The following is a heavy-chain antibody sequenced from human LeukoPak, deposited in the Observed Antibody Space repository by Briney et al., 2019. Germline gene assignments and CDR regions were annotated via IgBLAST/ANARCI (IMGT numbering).Heavy chain of an antibody. CDR2: IYHSGST. J-gene: IGHJ1*01. CDR3: AGSVVVTAILFQH. CDR1: GGSISSGGYS. Sequence: PSETLSLTCAVSGGSISSGGYSWSWIRQPPGKGLEWIGYIYHSGSTYYNPSLKSRVTISVDRSKNQFSLKLSSVTAADTAVDYCAGSVVVTAILFQHWGQGTLVTVSS. V-gene: IGHV4-30-2*01. D-gene: IGHD2-21*02.